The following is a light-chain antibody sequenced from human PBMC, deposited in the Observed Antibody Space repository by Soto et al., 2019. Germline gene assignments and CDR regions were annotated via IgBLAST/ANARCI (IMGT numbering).Light chain of an antibody. J-gene: IGKJ4*01. CDR1: QAITNY. CDR2: AAS. Sequence: DIQMPQSPSSLSASVGDTVTITCRASQAITNYYLSWFQHKPGKAPMALIYAASSLQRGVPSMFSGSGSGTDFTLTISSLQPEDSATYYCQQYHAYPLTFGGGTKVEIK. V-gene: IGKV1-16*01. CDR3: QQYHAYPLT.